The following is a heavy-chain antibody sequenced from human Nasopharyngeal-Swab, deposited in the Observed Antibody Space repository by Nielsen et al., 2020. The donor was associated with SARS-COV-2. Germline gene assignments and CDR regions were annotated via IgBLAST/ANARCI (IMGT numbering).Heavy chain of an antibody. CDR1: GGSISSSSYY. V-gene: IGHV4-39*01. CDR2: IYYSGST. D-gene: IGHD5-24*01. J-gene: IGHJ4*02. Sequence: ETLSLTCTVSGGSISSSSYYWGWIRQPPGKGLEWIGSIYYSGSTYYNPSLKSRVTISVDTSKNQFSLKLSSATAADTAVYYCARRQGGWLQAVHYFDYWGQGTLVTVSS. CDR3: ARRQGGWLQAVHYFDY.